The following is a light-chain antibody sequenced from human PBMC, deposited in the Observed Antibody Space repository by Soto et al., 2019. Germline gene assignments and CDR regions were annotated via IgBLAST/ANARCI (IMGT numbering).Light chain of an antibody. J-gene: IGKJ1*01. CDR3: QQDNNWPPT. Sequence: EIVMTQSPATLSVSPGERDTLSCRASQGVRRNLAWYQQKPGQAPRLLIDGVSTRATGVPARFSGSGSGTECTHSISRLQSEDFAVYYCQQDNNWPPTFGPGPNVHIK. V-gene: IGKV3-15*01. CDR2: GVS. CDR1: QGVRRN.